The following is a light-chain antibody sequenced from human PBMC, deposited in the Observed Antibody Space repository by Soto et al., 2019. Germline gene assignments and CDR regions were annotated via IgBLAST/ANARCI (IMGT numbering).Light chain of an antibody. V-gene: IGLV1-40*01. Sequence: QSVLTQPPSVSGAPGQRVTISCTGSSSNIGAGYDVHWYQQLPGTAPKLLIYGNSNRPSGVPDRFSGSKSGTSASLAITGLQAEDEADYYCQSYDSSLSGHRVFGTRTKVTVL. CDR3: QSYDSSLSGHRV. CDR1: SSNIGAGYD. CDR2: GNS. J-gene: IGLJ1*01.